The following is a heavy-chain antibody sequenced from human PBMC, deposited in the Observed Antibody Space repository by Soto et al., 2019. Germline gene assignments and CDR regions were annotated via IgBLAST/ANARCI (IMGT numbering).Heavy chain of an antibody. CDR1: GYTFTSYG. D-gene: IGHD3-22*01. CDR3: ARDRYYYDSSGYRTYYYGMDV. CDR2: ISAYNGNT. Sequence: ASVKVSCKTSGYTFTSYGISWVRQAPGQGLEWMGWISAYNGNTNYAQKLQGRVTMTTDTSTPTAYMELRSLRSDDTAMYYCARDRYYYDSSGYRTYYYGMDVWGQGTTVTVSS. V-gene: IGHV1-18*04. J-gene: IGHJ6*02.